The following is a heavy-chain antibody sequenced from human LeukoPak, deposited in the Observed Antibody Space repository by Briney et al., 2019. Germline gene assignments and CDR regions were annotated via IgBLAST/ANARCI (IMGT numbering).Heavy chain of an antibody. J-gene: IGHJ3*02. V-gene: IGHV3-23*01. CDR3: AKDVCGNYCSLDM. CDR2: ISGVSETT. Sequence: PGGSLRLSCAASGFTFSTHAMSWVRQAPGKGLEWVSGISGVSETTYYADSVRGRFTISRGNSKSTIYLQMNSLRAEDTAVYYCAKDVCGNYCSLDMWGQGTMVTVSS. D-gene: IGHD1-26*01. CDR1: GFTFSTHA.